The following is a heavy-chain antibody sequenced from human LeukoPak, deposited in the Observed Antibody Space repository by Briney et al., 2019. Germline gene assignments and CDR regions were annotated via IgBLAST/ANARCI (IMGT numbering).Heavy chain of an antibody. D-gene: IGHD2-21*02. CDR3: ARDGFLGPVTAYLVD. CDR2: VKSDGSST. Sequence: GGSLRLSCAASGFTFSSYAMHWVRQAPGKGLVWVSRVKSDGSSTSYADSVKGRFTISRDNARNTLYLQMNSLRAEDTAVYYCARDGFLGPVTAYLVDWGQGRPVTVSS. CDR1: GFTFSSYA. J-gene: IGHJ4*02. V-gene: IGHV3-74*01.